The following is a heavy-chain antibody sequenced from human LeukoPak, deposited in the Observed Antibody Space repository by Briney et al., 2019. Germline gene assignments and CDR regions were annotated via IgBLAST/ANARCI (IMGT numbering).Heavy chain of an antibody. CDR1: GYTFTGYY. CDR3: ARSGEI. V-gene: IGHV1-2*06. D-gene: IGHD3-10*01. Sequence: ASVKVSCKTSGYTFTGYYMHWMRQAPGQGLEWMGRINCNNGDTIYAQKFEGRVTVTRDTSISTAYMELSRLEYDDTAVYYCARSGEIWGQGTLVTVSS. J-gene: IGHJ4*02. CDR2: INCNNGDT.